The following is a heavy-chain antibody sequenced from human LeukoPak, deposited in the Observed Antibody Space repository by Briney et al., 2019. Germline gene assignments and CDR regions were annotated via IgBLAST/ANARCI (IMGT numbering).Heavy chain of an antibody. Sequence: ASVKVSCKASGYTFTSYDINWVRQAPGQGLEWMGWINPNSGGTNYAQKFQGRVTMTRDTSISTAYMELSRLRSDDTAVYYCARDPADIVVVVAATRGLSWFDPWGQGTLVTVSS. D-gene: IGHD2-15*01. CDR3: ARDPADIVVVVAATRGLSWFDP. CDR1: GYTFTSYD. V-gene: IGHV1-2*02. CDR2: INPNSGGT. J-gene: IGHJ5*02.